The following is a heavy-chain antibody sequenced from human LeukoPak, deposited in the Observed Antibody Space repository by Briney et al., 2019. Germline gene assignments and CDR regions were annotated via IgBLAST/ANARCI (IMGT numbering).Heavy chain of an antibody. CDR2: IDPSDSYT. Sequence: GESLKISCKGSGYSFTSYWISWVRQMPGKGLEWMGRIDPSDSYTNYSPSFQGHVTISADKSISTAYLQWSSLKASDTAVYYCASLYGGSPPYDFDYWGQGTLVTVSS. CDR1: GYSFTSYW. D-gene: IGHD5-12*01. V-gene: IGHV5-10-1*01. J-gene: IGHJ4*02. CDR3: ASLYGGSPPYDFDY.